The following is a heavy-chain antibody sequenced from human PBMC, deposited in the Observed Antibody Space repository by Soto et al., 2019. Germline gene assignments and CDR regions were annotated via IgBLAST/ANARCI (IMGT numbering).Heavy chain of an antibody. CDR2: INHSGRS. CDR1: GGSFSGYY. CDR3: ARAPRPLGAAGHFDH. V-gene: IGHV4-34*01. D-gene: IGHD6-25*01. Sequence: SETLSLTCAVYGGSFSGYYWTWIRQPPGKGLEWIAEINHSGRSNSNPSLKSRVTVSVDTSKNQFSLKLSSVTAADTAIYYCARAPRPLGAAGHFDHWGQGTLVTVSS. J-gene: IGHJ4*02.